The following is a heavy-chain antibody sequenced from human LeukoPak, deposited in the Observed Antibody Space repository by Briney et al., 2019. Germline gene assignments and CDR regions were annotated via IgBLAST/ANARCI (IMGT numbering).Heavy chain of an antibody. Sequence: PSETLSLTCAVYDGSFSGYYWSWIRQPPGKGLEWIGEINHSGSTNYNPSLKGRVTISVDTSKNQFSLKLSSVTAADTAVYYCAKNGGGSPNWFDTWGQGTLVTVSS. CDR1: DGSFSGYY. D-gene: IGHD1-26*01. J-gene: IGHJ5*02. V-gene: IGHV4-34*01. CDR3: AKNGGGSPNWFDT. CDR2: INHSGST.